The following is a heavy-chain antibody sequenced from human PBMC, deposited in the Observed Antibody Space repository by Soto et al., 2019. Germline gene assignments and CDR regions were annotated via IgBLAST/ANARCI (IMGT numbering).Heavy chain of an antibody. CDR3: ARETYSSSPQAHFDY. J-gene: IGHJ4*02. D-gene: IGHD6-6*01. V-gene: IGHV1-69*06. CDR2: IIPIFGTA. Sequence: SVKVSCKASGGTFSSYAISWVRQAPGQGLEWMGGIIPIFGTANYAQKFQGRVTITADKSTSTAYMELSSLRSEDTAVYYCARETYSSSPQAHFDYWGQGTLVTVSS. CDR1: GGTFSSYA.